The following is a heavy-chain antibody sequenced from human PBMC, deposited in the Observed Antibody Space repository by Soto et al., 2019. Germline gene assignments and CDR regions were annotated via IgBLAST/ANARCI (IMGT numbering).Heavy chain of an antibody. CDR1: GFTFSSYW. CDR2: IDSDGKRT. CDR3: ARDVDADFRTDFDY. D-gene: IGHD4-17*01. V-gene: IGHV3-74*01. Sequence: GGSLRLSCAASGFTFSSYWMHWVRQAPGQGLVWVSRIDSDGKRTSYADSVKGRFTISRDNAENSVYLEMESLRDEDTALYYCARDVDADFRTDFDYWGRGTLVTVSS. J-gene: IGHJ4*02.